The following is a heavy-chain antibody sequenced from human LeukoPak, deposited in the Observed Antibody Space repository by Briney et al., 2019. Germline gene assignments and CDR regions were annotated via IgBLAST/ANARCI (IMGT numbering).Heavy chain of an antibody. Sequence: PGGSLRLSCAASGFTFSSYPMSWVRQAPGKGLEWVSSIAASGVGTYYADSVKGRFTISRDNSKNTLSLQMNSLRAEDTAIYYCARRDNSAWYSLDSWGQGTLVTVSS. V-gene: IGHV3-23*01. CDR3: ARRDNSAWYSLDS. CDR1: GFTFSSYP. CDR2: IAASGVGT. J-gene: IGHJ4*02. D-gene: IGHD6-19*01.